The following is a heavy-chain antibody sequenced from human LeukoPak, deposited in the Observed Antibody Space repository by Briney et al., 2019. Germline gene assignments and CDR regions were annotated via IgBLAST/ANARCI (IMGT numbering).Heavy chain of an antibody. J-gene: IGHJ4*02. D-gene: IGHD6-13*01. CDR2: IYYSGTT. V-gene: IGHV4-61*01. CDR3: ARARPKYSSSWYADYFDY. CDR1: GGSVSSNNDY. Sequence: PSETLSLTCTVSGGSVSSNNDYWSWIRQSPGKGLEWIGYIYYSGTTNYNPSLKSRVTISVDTSKNQFSLKLSSVTVADTAVYFCARARPKYSSSWYADYFDYWGQGTLVTVSS.